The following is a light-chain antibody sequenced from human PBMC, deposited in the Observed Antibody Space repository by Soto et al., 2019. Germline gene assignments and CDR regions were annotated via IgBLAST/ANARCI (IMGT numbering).Light chain of an antibody. CDR2: DVS. Sequence: QSALTQPASVSGSPGQSITISCTGTSSDVGGYNYVSWYQQHRGKAPKLMIYDVSNRPSGVSNRFSGSKSGNTASLTISGVQAEDEADYCCSSYTSSSTAVFGGGTQLTVL. CDR3: SSYTSSSTAV. J-gene: IGLJ7*01. CDR1: SSDVGGYNY. V-gene: IGLV2-14*01.